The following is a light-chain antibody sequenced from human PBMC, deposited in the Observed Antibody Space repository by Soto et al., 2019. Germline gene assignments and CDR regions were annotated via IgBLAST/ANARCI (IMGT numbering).Light chain of an antibody. CDR1: NSDVGAYNF. V-gene: IGLV2-14*01. CDR2: EVS. Sequence: QSALTQPASVSGSPGQSITISCTGSNSDVGAYNFVSWYQQHPGKAPKLIIYEVSNRPSGVSNRFSGAKSGNTASLTISGLQAEYEADYYCNSYTSTSARVFGGGPQLTVL. CDR3: NSYTSTSARV. J-gene: IGLJ3*02.